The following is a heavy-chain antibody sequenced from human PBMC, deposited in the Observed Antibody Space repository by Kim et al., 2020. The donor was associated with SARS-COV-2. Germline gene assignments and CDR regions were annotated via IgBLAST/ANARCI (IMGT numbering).Heavy chain of an antibody. V-gene: IGHV1-3*01. CDR3: ARGGEYYGSGSYWVAY. J-gene: IGHJ4*02. Sequence: KFQGRVTITRDTSASTAYMELSSLRSEDTAVYYCARGGEYYGSGSYWVAYWGQGTLVTVSS. D-gene: IGHD3-10*01.